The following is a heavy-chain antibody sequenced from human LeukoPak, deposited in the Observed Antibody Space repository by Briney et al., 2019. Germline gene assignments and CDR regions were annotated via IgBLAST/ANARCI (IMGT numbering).Heavy chain of an antibody. D-gene: IGHD3-16*01. CDR3: ARLPSGGYFDY. CDR1: GGSISSYY. V-gene: IGHV4-59*08. CDR2: TYYSGSI. Sequence: SETLSLTCTVSGGSISSYYWSWIRQPPGKGLDWIGYTYYSGSINYNPSLKSRVTISVDTSKNQFSLKLSSLTAADTAVYYCARLPSGGYFDYWGQGTLVTVSS. J-gene: IGHJ4*02.